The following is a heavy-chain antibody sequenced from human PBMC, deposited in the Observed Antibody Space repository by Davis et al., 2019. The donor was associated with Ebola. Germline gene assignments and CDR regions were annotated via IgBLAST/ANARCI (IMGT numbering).Heavy chain of an antibody. D-gene: IGHD3-10*01. CDR2: INAGNGNT. CDR3: AKEINYGSGSYHPPSGMDV. J-gene: IGHJ6*02. V-gene: IGHV1-3*01. CDR1: GYTFTSYA. Sequence: ASVKVSCKASGYTFTSYAMHWVRQAPGQRLEWMGWINAGNGNTKYSQKFQGRVTITRDTSASTAYMELSSLRSEDTAVYYCAKEINYGSGSYHPPSGMDVWGQGTTVTV.